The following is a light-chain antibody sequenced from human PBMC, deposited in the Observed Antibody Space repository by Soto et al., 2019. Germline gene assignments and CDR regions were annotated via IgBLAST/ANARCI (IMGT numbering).Light chain of an antibody. CDR3: QQSSSTVLT. J-gene: IGKJ4*01. Sequence: DIQMTQSPSSLSASVGDRVTITCRASQSISSYLNWYQQKPGKATKLLIYAASSLQGGVPSRFSGSGSGTDFTLTISSLQREDCAIYYCQQSSSTVLTFGGGTKVEIK. V-gene: IGKV1-39*01. CDR1: QSISSY. CDR2: AAS.